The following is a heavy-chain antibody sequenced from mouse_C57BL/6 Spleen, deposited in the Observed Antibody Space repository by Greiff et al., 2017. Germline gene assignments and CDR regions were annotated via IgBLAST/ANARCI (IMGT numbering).Heavy chain of an antibody. D-gene: IGHD1-1*01. CDR1: GYTFTSYW. CDR2: IYPSDSET. V-gene: IGHV1-61*01. CDR3: AKSTSGAWFAY. Sequence: LQPGAELVRPGSSVKLSCKASGYTFTSYWMDWVKQRPGQGLEWIGNIYPSDSETHYNQKFKDKATLTVDKSSSTAYMQLSSLTSEDSAVYYCAKSTSGAWFAYWGQGTLVTVSA. J-gene: IGHJ3*01.